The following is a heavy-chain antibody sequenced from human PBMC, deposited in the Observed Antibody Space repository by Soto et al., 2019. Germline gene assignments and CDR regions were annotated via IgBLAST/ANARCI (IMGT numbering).Heavy chain of an antibody. J-gene: IGHJ1*01. V-gene: IGHV1-46*01. CDR1: GYIFTAYS. CDR2: VNPSGGST. Sequence: QVQLEQSGAEVKKPGASVKVSCKASGYIFTAYSMHWVRRAPGQGLQWMGVVNPSGGSTNYAQKFQGRITLTRDTSRNTFYMDLSSLTSEDTAVYYCAREENCSDGICYSGYFQRWGQGTLVTVSS. D-gene: IGHD2-15*01. CDR3: AREENCSDGICYSGYFQR.